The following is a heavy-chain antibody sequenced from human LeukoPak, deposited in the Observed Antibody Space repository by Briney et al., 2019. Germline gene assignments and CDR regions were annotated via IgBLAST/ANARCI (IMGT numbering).Heavy chain of an antibody. CDR3: AKQYSGGWYYFDY. V-gene: IGHV3-23*01. D-gene: IGHD6-19*01. Sequence: GGSLRLTCAATGFTFSSYAMTWVRQAPGKGLEWVSAIGGSTYYADSVKGRFTISRDNSENTLYLQMNSLRAEDTAVYYCAKQYSGGWYYFDYWGQGTLVTVSS. CDR1: GFTFSSYA. CDR2: IGGST. J-gene: IGHJ4*02.